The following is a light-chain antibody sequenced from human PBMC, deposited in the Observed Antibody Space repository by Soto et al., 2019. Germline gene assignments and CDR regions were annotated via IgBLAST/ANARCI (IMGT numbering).Light chain of an antibody. Sequence: QSALTQPPSASGSPGQSVTISCTGTSSDVGGYNYVSWYQQHPGKAPKLIIYEVTKRPSGVPDRFSGSKSGNTASLTVSGLLAEDEADYYCSSYAGSNNLFGGGTKVTVL. CDR3: SSYAGSNNL. V-gene: IGLV2-8*01. J-gene: IGLJ2*01. CDR2: EVT. CDR1: SSDVGGYNY.